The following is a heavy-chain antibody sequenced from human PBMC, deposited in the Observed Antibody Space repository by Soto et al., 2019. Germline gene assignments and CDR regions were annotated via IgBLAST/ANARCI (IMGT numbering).Heavy chain of an antibody. Sequence: LGGSLRLSCAASGFTFSSYAMRWVRQSPGKGLEWVSAINSDGVSTCYADSVKGRFTISRDNAKNTLYLQMNSLRAEDTAVYYCASSIEGFYWGQGTLVTVSS. CDR3: ASSIEGFY. J-gene: IGHJ4*02. CDR1: GFTFSSYA. V-gene: IGHV3-74*01. CDR2: INSDGVST.